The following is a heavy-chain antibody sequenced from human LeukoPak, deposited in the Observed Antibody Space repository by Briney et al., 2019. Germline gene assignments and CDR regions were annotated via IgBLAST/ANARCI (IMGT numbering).Heavy chain of an antibody. V-gene: IGHV4-59*01. CDR3: ARDSTYYYDSSGYGGGYGIDY. CDR1: GGSISSYY. J-gene: IGHJ4*02. D-gene: IGHD3-22*01. Sequence: TSETLSLTCTVSGGSISSYYWSWIRQPPGKGLEWIGYIYYSGSTNYNPSLKSRVTISVDTSKNQFSLKLSSVTAADTAVYYCARDSTYYYDSSGYGGGYGIDYWGQGTLVTVSS. CDR2: IYYSGST.